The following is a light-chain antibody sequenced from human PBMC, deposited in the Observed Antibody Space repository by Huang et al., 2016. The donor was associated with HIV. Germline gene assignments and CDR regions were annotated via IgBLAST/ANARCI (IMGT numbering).Light chain of an antibody. Sequence: DIVMTQSPDSLAVSLGERATINWKSSQSVLYSPNNKNDLAWYQQEPGQPPQLLIYWASTRESGVPDRCSGSGSGTDFTLTSSSLQAEDVAVYYCQQYYSTPHTFGGGTKVEIK. CDR1: QSVLYSPNNKND. CDR3: QQYYSTPHT. V-gene: IGKV4-1*01. J-gene: IGKJ4*01. CDR2: WAS.